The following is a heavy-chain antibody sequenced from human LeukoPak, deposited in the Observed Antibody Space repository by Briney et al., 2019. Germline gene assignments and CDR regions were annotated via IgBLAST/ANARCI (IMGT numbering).Heavy chain of an antibody. CDR2: ISSSSSYI. J-gene: IGHJ3*02. CDR1: GFTFSSYS. D-gene: IGHD2-15*01. Sequence: GGSLRFSCAASGFTFSSYSMNWVRQAPGKGLEWVSSISSSSSYIYYADSVKGRFTISRDNAKNSLYLQMNSLRAEDTAVYYCASLGCSGGSCSDDAFDIWGQGTMVTVSS. V-gene: IGHV3-21*01. CDR3: ASLGCSGGSCSDDAFDI.